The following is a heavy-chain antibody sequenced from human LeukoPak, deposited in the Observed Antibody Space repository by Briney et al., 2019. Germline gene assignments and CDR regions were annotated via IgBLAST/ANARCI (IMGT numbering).Heavy chain of an antibody. V-gene: IGHV1-3*01. J-gene: IGHJ3*02. CDR2: INAGNGNT. CDR3: ASRREYCSTTSCSATFDI. Sequence: ASVKVSCKASGYILTSYGISWVRQAPGQRLEWMGWINAGNGNTKYSQKFQGRVTITRDTSASTAYMELSSLRSEDTAVYYCASRREYCSTTSCSATFDIWGQGTMVTVSS. D-gene: IGHD2-2*01. CDR1: GYILTSYG.